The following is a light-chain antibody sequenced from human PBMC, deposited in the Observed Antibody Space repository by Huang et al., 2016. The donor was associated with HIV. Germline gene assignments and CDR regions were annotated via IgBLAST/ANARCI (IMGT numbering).Light chain of an antibody. V-gene: IGKV3-20*01. J-gene: IGKJ1*01. CDR1: QSLSSSY. CDR2: ATS. Sequence: EIVLTQSPGTLSLSLGDRATLPCRASQSLSSSYLAWYQQKPGQAPRPLIYATSSRATGIPDRFSGSASGTDFTLTIGRLEPEDLAVYYCQQYGSSPWTFGQGTKVEIQ. CDR3: QQYGSSPWT.